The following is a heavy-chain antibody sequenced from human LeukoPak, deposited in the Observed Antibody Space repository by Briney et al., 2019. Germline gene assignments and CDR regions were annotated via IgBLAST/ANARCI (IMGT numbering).Heavy chain of an antibody. D-gene: IGHD3-3*01. CDR1: GGSISSGGYS. CDR3: AKDRGYDFWSGYYRSKEYYYYYGMDV. V-gene: IGHV4-30-2*01. CDR2: IYHSGST. Sequence: TLSLTCAVSGGSISSGGYSWSWIRQPPGKGLEWIGYIYHSGSTYYNPSLKSRVTISVDRSKNQFSLKLSSVTAADTAVYYCAKDRGYDFWSGYYRSKEYYYYYGMDVWGQGTTVTVSS. J-gene: IGHJ6*02.